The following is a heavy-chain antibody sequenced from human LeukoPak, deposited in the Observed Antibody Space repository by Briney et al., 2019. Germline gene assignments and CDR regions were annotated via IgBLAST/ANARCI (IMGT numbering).Heavy chain of an antibody. CDR2: IYHSGST. J-gene: IGHJ4*02. CDR1: GGSISSGGYY. V-gene: IGHV4-30-2*01. Sequence: SQTLSLTCTVSGGSISSGGYYWSWIRQPPGKGLEWIGYIYHSGSTYYNPSLKSRVTISVDRSKNQFSLKLSSVTAANTAVYYCAREQWGGLVPGLDYWGQGTLVTVSS. D-gene: IGHD6-19*01. CDR3: AREQWGGLVPGLDY.